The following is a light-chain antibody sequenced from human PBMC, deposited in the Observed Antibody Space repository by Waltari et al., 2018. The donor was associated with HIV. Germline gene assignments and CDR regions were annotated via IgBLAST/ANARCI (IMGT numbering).Light chain of an antibody. V-gene: IGLV1-40*01. J-gene: IGLJ2*01. CDR2: GNS. CDR1: SSKIGDGYD. CDR3: QSYDSSLSGVV. Sequence: QSVLTQPPSVSGAPGQRVTISCTGRSSKIGDGYDVHWYQQLPGTAPKLLLYGNSNRPSGVPDRFSGSKSGTSASLAITGLQAEDEADYYCQSYDSSLSGVVFGGGTKLTVL.